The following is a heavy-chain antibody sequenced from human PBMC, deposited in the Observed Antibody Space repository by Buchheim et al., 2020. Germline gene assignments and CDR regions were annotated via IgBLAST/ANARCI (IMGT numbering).Heavy chain of an antibody. CDR1: GEPLSAYY. Sequence: QVQLQQWGAGLLKPSETLSLMCAVYGEPLSAYYWSWIRQSAGKGPQWLGEISHNGITNYNSVLGSRVTMSLDTSKRQLSLILTSVTAADSAVYYCARGGFTQADAFDMWGQGT. CDR3: ARGGFTQADAFDM. V-gene: IGHV4-34*01. J-gene: IGHJ3*02. CDR2: ISHNGIT.